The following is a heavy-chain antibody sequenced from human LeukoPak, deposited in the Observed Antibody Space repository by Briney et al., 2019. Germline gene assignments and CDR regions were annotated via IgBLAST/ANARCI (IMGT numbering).Heavy chain of an antibody. CDR1: GFKFSSSS. CDR2: ITSTSSST. CDR3: ARVIGSYGDSAY. Sequence: PGGSLRLSCAASGFKFSSSSMNWARQAPGKGLEWISYITSTSSSTYYADSVKGRFTIFRDNAKNSLYLEMNSLRAEDTAVYYCARVIGSYGDSAYWGQGTLVTVSS. V-gene: IGHV3-48*04. D-gene: IGHD4-17*01. J-gene: IGHJ4*02.